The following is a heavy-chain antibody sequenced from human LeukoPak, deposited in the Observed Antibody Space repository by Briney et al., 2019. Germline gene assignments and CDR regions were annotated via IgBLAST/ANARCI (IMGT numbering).Heavy chain of an antibody. CDR1: AFSFRSYG. CDR3: ARRADDAFDI. CDR2: IWYDGSNR. V-gene: IGHV3-33*01. J-gene: IGHJ3*02. Sequence: PGGSLRLSCAASAFSFRSYGMHWVRQAPGKGLEWVALIWYDGSNRYYGDSVKGRFTISRDNSKNTLYLQMNSLRAEDTALYYCARRADDAFDIWGQGTMVTVSS.